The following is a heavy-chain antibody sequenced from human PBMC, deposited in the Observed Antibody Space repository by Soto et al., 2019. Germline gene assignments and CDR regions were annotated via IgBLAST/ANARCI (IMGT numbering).Heavy chain of an antibody. CDR1: GGSISSSSYY. CDR2: IYYSGST. Sequence: PSETLSLTCTVSGGSISSSSYYWGWIRQPPGKGLEWIGSIYYSGSTYYNPSLKSRVTISVDTSKNQFSLKLSSVTAADTAVYYCARVSHDYGDYVVYWGQGTLVTVSS. V-gene: IGHV4-39*01. D-gene: IGHD4-17*01. CDR3: ARVSHDYGDYVVY. J-gene: IGHJ4*02.